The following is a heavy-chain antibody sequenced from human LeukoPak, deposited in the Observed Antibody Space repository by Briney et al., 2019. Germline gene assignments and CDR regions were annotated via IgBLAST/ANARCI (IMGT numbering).Heavy chain of an antibody. CDR1: GFSISSYY. CDR3: ARGSSAFDI. J-gene: IGHJ3*02. V-gene: IGHV4-59*01. CDR2: MYYSGSA. Sequence: PSETLSLTCTVSGFSISSYYWSWIRQPPGKGLEFIGYMYYSGSANYNPSLKSRVTISVHKSKSQFSLKLSSVTAADTAVYYCARGSSAFDIWGQGTMVTVSS. D-gene: IGHD6-13*01.